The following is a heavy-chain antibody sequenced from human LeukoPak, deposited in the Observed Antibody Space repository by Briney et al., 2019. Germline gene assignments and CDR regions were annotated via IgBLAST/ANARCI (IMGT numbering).Heavy chain of an antibody. CDR1: GGSINGYY. Sequence: SETLSLTCTVSGGSINGYYWSWIRQPPGKGLEWLGYIYYSGSTNYSPSLKSRVTISVDTSKNQFSLKLSSVTAADTAVYYCASDCSGGSCYDYWGQGTLVTVSS. D-gene: IGHD2-15*01. J-gene: IGHJ4*02. V-gene: IGHV4-59*01. CDR2: IYYSGST. CDR3: ASDCSGGSCYDY.